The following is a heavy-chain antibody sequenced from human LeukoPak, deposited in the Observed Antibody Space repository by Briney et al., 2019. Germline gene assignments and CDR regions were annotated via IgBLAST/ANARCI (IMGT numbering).Heavy chain of an antibody. V-gene: IGHV4-59*08. D-gene: IGHD3-10*01. CDR3: VYYYGSGSVEY. CDR2: IYYSGST. J-gene: IGHJ4*02. CDR1: GGSISSYY. Sequence: SETLSLTCTVSGGSISSYYWSWIRQPPGKGLEWIGYIYYSGSTNYNPSLKSRVTISVDTSKNQFSLKLSSVTAADTAVYYCVYYYGSGSVEYWGQGTLVTVSS.